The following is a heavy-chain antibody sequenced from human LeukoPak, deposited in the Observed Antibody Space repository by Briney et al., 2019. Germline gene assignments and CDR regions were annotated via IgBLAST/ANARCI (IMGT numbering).Heavy chain of an antibody. Sequence: SETLSLTCTVSGGSTSSYYWSWIRQPAGKGLEWIGRIYTSGSTNYNPSLKSRVTMSVDTSKNQFSLKLSSVTAADTAVYYCARDTSPSWYSSSWYWDYFDYWGQGTLVTVSS. J-gene: IGHJ4*02. V-gene: IGHV4-4*07. CDR1: GGSTSSYY. CDR3: ARDTSPSWYSSSWYWDYFDY. CDR2: IYTSGST. D-gene: IGHD6-13*01.